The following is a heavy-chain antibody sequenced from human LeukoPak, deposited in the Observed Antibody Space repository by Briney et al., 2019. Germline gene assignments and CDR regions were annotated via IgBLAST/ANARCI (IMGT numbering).Heavy chain of an antibody. CDR3: ARAGYYDILTGLYYFDS. J-gene: IGHJ4*02. CDR2: IYYRGTT. CDR1: GGSINNYY. Sequence: PSETLSLTCTVSGGSINNYYWTWIRQPPGNGPEWIGYIYYRGTTNYNPSLKSRVTISVDTSKTQFSLKLSSVTAADTAVYYCARAGYYDILTGLYYFDSWGQGTLVTVSS. D-gene: IGHD3-9*01. V-gene: IGHV4-59*01.